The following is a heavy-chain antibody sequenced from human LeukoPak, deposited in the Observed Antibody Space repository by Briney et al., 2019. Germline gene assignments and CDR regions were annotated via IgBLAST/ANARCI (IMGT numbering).Heavy chain of an antibody. CDR3: AKVGVPYYGGNSGSYFDY. Sequence: GRSLGLSCAASGVTFSSYGMHWVRQAPGKGLEWVAVISYDGSNKYYADSVKGRFTISRDNSKNTLYLQMNSLRAEDTAVYYCAKVGVPYYGGNSGSYFDYWGQGTLVTVSS. V-gene: IGHV3-30*18. D-gene: IGHD4-23*01. CDR2: ISYDGSNK. J-gene: IGHJ4*02. CDR1: GVTFSSYG.